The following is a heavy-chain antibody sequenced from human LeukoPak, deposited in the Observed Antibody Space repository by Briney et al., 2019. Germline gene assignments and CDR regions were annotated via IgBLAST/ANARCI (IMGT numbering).Heavy chain of an antibody. CDR1: GYTFTNYG. V-gene: IGHV1-18*01. J-gene: IGHJ4*02. CDR3: ARDFREYCSSASCYKFDY. D-gene: IGHD2-2*02. CDR2: INTYNGNT. Sequence: AXVKVSCKASGYTFTNYGISWVRQAPGQGLEWMGWINTYNGNTDYAQKLQGRVTMTRDKYTTTAYMEMRSLRSDDTAVYYCARDFREYCSSASCYKFDYWGQGTLLTVSS.